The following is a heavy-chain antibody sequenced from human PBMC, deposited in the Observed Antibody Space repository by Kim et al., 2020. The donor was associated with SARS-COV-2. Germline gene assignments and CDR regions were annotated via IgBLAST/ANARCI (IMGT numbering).Heavy chain of an antibody. CDR1: GFTFSSYA. J-gene: IGHJ4*02. CDR3: ARDLRLRFLEWLFML. D-gene: IGHD3-3*01. V-gene: IGHV3-30*04. CDR2: ISYDGSNK. Sequence: GGSLRLSCAASGFTFSSYAMHWVRQAPGKGLEWVAVISYDGSNKYYADSVKGRFTISRDNSKNTLYLQMNSLRAEDTAVYYCARDLRLRFLEWLFMLWGQGTLVTVSS.